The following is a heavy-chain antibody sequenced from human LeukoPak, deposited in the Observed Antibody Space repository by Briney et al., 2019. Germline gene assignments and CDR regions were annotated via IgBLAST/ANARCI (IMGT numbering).Heavy chain of an antibody. CDR2: INPDSGGT. Sequence: ASVRVSCKASGYTFIGYYIHWVRQAPGQGLEWTGWINPDSGGTNYAQKFQGRVTMTRDTSITTAYMELSGLRSDDTAVYYCAGVIGSGWFFDYWGQGTLVTVSS. J-gene: IGHJ4*02. CDR3: AGVIGSGWFFDY. V-gene: IGHV1-2*02. CDR1: GYTFIGYY. D-gene: IGHD6-19*01.